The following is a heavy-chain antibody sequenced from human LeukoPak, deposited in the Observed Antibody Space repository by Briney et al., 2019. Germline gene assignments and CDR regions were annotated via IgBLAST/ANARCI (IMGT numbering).Heavy chain of an antibody. V-gene: IGHV4-61*01. Sequence: SETLSLTCTVSGGSVSGGSYYWSWIRQPPGKGLEWIGYIYYSGSTNYNPSLKSRVTISVDTSKNQFSLKLSSVTAADTAVYYCASGYRDFDYWGQGTLVTVSS. D-gene: IGHD5-18*01. CDR3: ASGYRDFDY. CDR2: IYYSGST. CDR1: GGSVSGGSYY. J-gene: IGHJ4*02.